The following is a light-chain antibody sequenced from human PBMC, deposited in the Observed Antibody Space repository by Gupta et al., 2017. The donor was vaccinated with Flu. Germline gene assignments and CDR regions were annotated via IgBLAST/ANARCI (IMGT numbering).Light chain of an antibody. CDR2: EVS. J-gene: IGKJ4*01. CDR1: QSLLHSDERTY. V-gene: IGKV2D-29*01. Sequence: DIVMTQTPLSLSVTPGQPASISCKSSQSLLHSDERTYLYWYVQKPAQPPQPLIYEVSDRFSGVSDRFSGSGSGTNFTLKISRVEAEDVGVYYCMQSTEVPLTFGGGTKVEIK. CDR3: MQSTEVPLT.